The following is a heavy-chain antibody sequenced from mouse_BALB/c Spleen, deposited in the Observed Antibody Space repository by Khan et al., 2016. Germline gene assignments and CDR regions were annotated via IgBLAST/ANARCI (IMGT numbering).Heavy chain of an antibody. CDR3: ARHYYGGRGNYLDY. V-gene: IGHV9-1*02. CDR1: GYTLTNFG. D-gene: IGHD1-1*01. Sequence: QIQLVQSGPELKKPGETVKISCKASGYTLTNFGMNWMKQAPGKGLKWMGWINTYTGEPTYADDFKGRFAFSLETSASTAYLQINSLKNEDMATYFCARHYYGGRGNYLDYWGQGTTLTVSS. CDR2: INTYTGEP. J-gene: IGHJ2*01.